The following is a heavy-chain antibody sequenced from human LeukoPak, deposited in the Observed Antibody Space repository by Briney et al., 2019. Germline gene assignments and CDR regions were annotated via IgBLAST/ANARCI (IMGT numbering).Heavy chain of an antibody. D-gene: IGHD3-22*01. J-gene: IGHJ5*02. V-gene: IGHV1-2*02. CDR2: INPNSGGT. CDR3: ARDRDYCDSSGYFPSWFDP. CDR1: GYTFTGYY. Sequence: ASVKLSCKASGYTFTGYYMHWVRQAPGQGLELMGWINPNSGGTNYAQKFQGRVTMTRDTSISTAYMELSRLRSDDTAVYYCARDRDYCDSSGYFPSWFDPWGQGTLVTVSS.